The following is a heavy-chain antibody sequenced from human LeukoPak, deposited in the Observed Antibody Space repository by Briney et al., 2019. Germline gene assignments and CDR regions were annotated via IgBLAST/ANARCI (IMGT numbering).Heavy chain of an antibody. Sequence: SETLSLTCPVPGGSISSYYWSWIRQPPGKGLEWIAYIYTSGSTNYNPSLKSRVTISVDTSKNQFSLKLSSVTAADTAVYYCARHARAAGPSYSDYWGQGTLVNVSS. V-gene: IGHV4-4*09. J-gene: IGHJ4*02. CDR3: ARHARAAGPSYSDY. CDR1: GGSISSYY. CDR2: IYTSGST. D-gene: IGHD6-13*01.